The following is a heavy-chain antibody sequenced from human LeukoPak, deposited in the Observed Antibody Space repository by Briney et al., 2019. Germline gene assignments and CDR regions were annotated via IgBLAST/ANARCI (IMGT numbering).Heavy chain of an antibody. Sequence: GGSLRLSCAASGFTFSGYYMIWIRQAPGKGLEWVANIDQDGSEKDYVDSVKGRFTISRDNAKNSLYLQMNSLRADDTGVYYCARNIAARRPLCDYWGQGTLVTVSS. D-gene: IGHD6-6*01. CDR3: ARNIAARRPLCDY. V-gene: IGHV3-7*01. J-gene: IGHJ4*02. CDR2: IDQDGSEK. CDR1: GFTFSGYY.